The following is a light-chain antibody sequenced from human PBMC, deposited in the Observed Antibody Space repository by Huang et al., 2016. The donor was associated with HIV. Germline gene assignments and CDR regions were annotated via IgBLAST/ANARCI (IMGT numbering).Light chain of an antibody. V-gene: IGKV4-1*01. J-gene: IGKJ1*01. Sequence: DIVMTQYPDSLAVSLGERATIKSRSSQSVLYSSNSKNYLAWFQQKPGQAPRLLIYWASSRESGVPDRFSGSGSGTDFTLTISSLEAEDAAVYYCQQYYSIPQTFGQGTKVEIK. CDR1: QSVLYSSNSKNY. CDR3: QQYYSIPQT. CDR2: WAS.